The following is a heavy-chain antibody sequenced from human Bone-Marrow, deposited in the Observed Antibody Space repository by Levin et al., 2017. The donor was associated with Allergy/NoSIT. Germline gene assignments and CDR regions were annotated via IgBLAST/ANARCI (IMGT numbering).Heavy chain of an antibody. J-gene: IGHJ6*02. CDR2: FDPEYGET. Sequence: PGESLKISCKVSGDTLTELSMHWVRQAPGKGLEWMGGFDPEYGETIHSQKFQGRVTLTEDTSTDTAYMELSSLRSEDTAVYYCATEAWGEATGSYGMDVWGQGTTVIVSS. CDR3: ATEAWGEATGSYGMDV. D-gene: IGHD5-24*01. CDR1: GDTLTELS. V-gene: IGHV1-24*01.